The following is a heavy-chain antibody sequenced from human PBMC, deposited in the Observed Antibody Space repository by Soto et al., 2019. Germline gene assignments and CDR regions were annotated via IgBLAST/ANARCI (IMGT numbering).Heavy chain of an antibody. CDR2: IFPNSGAT. V-gene: IGHV1-2*02. D-gene: IGHD2-15*01. CDR1: GYVFTGFY. Sequence: QVQLVQSGAEVKKPGASVRVSCKASGYVFTGFYLHWVRRAPGQGLEWMGWIFPNSGATNYAQKFQGRVTLTRDTSLSTGYMDLTRLTSDDTAVYYCARGRSLKWNWFDRWGQGTLVTVSS. J-gene: IGHJ5*02. CDR3: ARGRSLKWNWFDR.